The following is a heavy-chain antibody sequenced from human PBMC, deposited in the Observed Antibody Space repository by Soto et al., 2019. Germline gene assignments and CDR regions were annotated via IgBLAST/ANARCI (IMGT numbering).Heavy chain of an antibody. CDR3: AEVLSGGSGWQGAEYFQH. CDR1: GFTFSSYA. D-gene: IGHD6-19*01. CDR2: ISGSGGST. V-gene: IGHV3-23*01. Sequence: PGGSLRLSCAASGFTFSSYAMSWVRQAPGKGLEWVSAISGSGGSTYYADSVKGRFTISRDNSKNTLYLQMNSLRAEDTAVYYCAEVLSGGSGWQGAEYFQHWGQGTLVIVSS. J-gene: IGHJ1*01.